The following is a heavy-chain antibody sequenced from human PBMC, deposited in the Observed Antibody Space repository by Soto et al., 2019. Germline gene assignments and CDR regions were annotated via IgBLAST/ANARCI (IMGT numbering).Heavy chain of an antibody. CDR3: ARAGLRYFDWLLLFFDY. CDR1: GYTFTSYD. V-gene: IGHV1-8*01. J-gene: IGHJ4*02. D-gene: IGHD3-9*01. Sequence: ASVKVSCKASGYTFTSYDINWVRQATGQGLEWMGWMNPNSGNTGYAQKFQGRVTMTRNTSISTAYMELSSLRSEDTAVYYCARAGLRYFDWLLLFFDYWGQGTLVTVS. CDR2: MNPNSGNT.